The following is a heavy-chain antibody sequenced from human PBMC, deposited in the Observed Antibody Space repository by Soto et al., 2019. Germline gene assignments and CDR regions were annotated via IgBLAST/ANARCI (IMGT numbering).Heavy chain of an antibody. D-gene: IGHD1-26*01. V-gene: IGHV3-15*07. Sequence: EVQLVESGGGLVKPGGSLRLSCAASGFTFSNAWMNWVRQAPGKGLEWVGRIKSKTDGGTTDYAAPVKGRFTISRDDSKNTLNLKMNSLKTEDTAVYYCTTGEVSNYYLPWDREYYYYGMDVWGQGTTVTVSS. CDR2: IKSKTDGGTT. CDR1: GFTFSNAW. CDR3: TTGEVSNYYLPWDREYYYYGMDV. J-gene: IGHJ6*02.